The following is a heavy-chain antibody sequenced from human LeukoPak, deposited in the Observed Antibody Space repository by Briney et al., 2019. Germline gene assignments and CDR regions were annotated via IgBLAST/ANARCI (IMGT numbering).Heavy chain of an antibody. V-gene: IGHV3-21*01. D-gene: IGHD3-22*01. J-gene: IGHJ4*02. CDR3: ARVGYYYDSSGYYLYHFDY. Sequence: GGSLRLSCAASGFTFSSYSMNWVRQAPGKGLEWVSSISSSSSYIYYADSVKGRFTISRDNAKNSLYLQMNSLRAEDTAVYYCARVGYYYDSSGYYLYHFDYWGQGTLVTVSS. CDR1: GFTFSSYS. CDR2: ISSSSSYI.